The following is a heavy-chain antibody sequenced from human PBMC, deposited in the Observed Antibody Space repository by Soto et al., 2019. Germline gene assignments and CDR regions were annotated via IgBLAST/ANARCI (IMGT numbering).Heavy chain of an antibody. CDR3: ARQAYCSGGSCYLYDAFDI. J-gene: IGHJ3*02. V-gene: IGHV5-51*01. CDR1: GGSFTSYW. D-gene: IGHD2-15*01. Sequence: GESLKISCKGSGGSFTSYWIGWVRQIPGKGLEWMGIIYPGDSDTRYSPSFQGQVTISADKSISTAYLQWSSLKASDTAMYYCARQAYCSGGSCYLYDAFDIWGQGTMVTVSS. CDR2: IYPGDSDT.